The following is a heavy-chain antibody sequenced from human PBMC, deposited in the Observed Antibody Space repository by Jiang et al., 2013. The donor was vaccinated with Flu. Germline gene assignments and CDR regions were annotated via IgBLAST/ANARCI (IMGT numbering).Heavy chain of an antibody. D-gene: IGHD4-17*01. Sequence: WIGEINHSGSTNYNPSLKSRVTISVDTSKNQFSLKLSSVTAADTAVYYCASTNYGETHWGQGTLVTVSS. J-gene: IGHJ4*02. CDR2: INHSGST. V-gene: IGHV4-34*01. CDR3: ASTNYGETH.